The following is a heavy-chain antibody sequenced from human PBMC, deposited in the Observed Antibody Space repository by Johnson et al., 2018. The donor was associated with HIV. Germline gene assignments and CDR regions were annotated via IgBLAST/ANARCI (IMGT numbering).Heavy chain of an antibody. D-gene: IGHD3-10*01. Sequence: EVQLVESGGGLIQPGGSLRLSCAASGFTVSSNYMSWVRQAPGKGLEWVSVIYSGGNTYYADSVKGRFTISRDNSKNTLYLQMNSLRAEDTAVYYCARDRPYYYGSGDAFDIWGQGTMVTVSS. J-gene: IGHJ3*02. CDR3: ARDRPYYYGSGDAFDI. CDR1: GFTVSSNY. V-gene: IGHV3-53*01. CDR2: IYSGGNT.